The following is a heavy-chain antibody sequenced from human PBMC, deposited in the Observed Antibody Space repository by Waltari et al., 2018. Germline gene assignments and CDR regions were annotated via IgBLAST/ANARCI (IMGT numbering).Heavy chain of an antibody. D-gene: IGHD3-3*01. CDR1: GYSISSGYY. Sequence: QVQLQESGPGLVKPSETLSLTCAVSGYSISSGYYWGWIRQPPGKGLEWIGSIYHSGSTSYNPSLKSRVTISVDTSKTQFSLKLSSVTAADTAVYYCARDTYVLRFLEWAATVAFYIWGQGTMVTVSS. CDR3: ARDTYVLRFLEWAATVAFYI. V-gene: IGHV4-38-2*02. J-gene: IGHJ3*02. CDR2: IYHSGST.